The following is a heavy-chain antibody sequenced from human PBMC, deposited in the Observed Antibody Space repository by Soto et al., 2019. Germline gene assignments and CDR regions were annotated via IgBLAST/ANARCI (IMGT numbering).Heavy chain of an antibody. CDR2: IYYSGST. J-gene: IGHJ6*02. Sequence: PSETLSLTCTVSGGFISRYYWSWIRQPPGKGLEWIGYIYYSGSTNYNPSLKSRVTISVDTSKNQFSLKLSSVTAADTAVYYCAREGVSSIWYNYYAMDVWCQGTTVTVSS. CDR3: AREGVSSIWYNYYAMDV. V-gene: IGHV4-59*01. CDR1: GGFISRYY. D-gene: IGHD6-13*01.